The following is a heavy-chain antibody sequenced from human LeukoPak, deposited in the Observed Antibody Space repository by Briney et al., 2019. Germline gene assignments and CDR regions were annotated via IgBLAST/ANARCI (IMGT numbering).Heavy chain of an antibody. CDR1: GFTFSSYE. J-gene: IGHJ4*02. D-gene: IGHD6-19*01. CDR3: ARGGQWLAPQYYFDY. CDR2: ISSSGSTI. V-gene: IGHV3-48*03. Sequence: GGSLRLSRAASGFTFSSYEMNWVRQAPGKGLEWVSYISSSGSTIYYADSVKGRFTISRDNAKNSLYLQMNSLRAEDTAVYYCARGGQWLAPQYYFDYWGQGTLVTVSS.